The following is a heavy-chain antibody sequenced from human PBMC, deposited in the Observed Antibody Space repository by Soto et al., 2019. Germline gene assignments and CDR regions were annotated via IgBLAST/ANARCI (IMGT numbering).Heavy chain of an antibody. CDR1: GFTFGDYA. CDR2: LRSKAYGGTT. V-gene: IGHV3-49*03. J-gene: IGHJ5*02. D-gene: IGHD3-3*01. CDR3: TRAHIYYDFWSGSEFDP. Sequence: GGSLRLSCTASGFTFGDYAMSWFREAPGKGMEWAGFLRSKAYGGTTEYAASVKGRFTISRDDSKSIAYLQMNSLKTEDTAVYYCTRAHIYYDFWSGSEFDPWGQGTLVTVSS.